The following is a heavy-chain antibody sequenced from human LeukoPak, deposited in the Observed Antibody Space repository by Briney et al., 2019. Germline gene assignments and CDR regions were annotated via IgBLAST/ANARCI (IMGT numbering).Heavy chain of an antibody. CDR1: GFIFSSYT. CDR3: AKAYTTGWSEGYLDY. Sequence: PGGCLRLSCAASGFIFSSYTMGWVRQVPGKGLEWFSSIGGGRTYYADSVKGRFIISRDDSKNTLSLQMNSLRGEDTALYYCAKAYTTGWSEGYLDYWGQGTLVTVSS. CDR2: IGGGRT. J-gene: IGHJ4*02. V-gene: IGHV3-23*01. D-gene: IGHD6-19*01.